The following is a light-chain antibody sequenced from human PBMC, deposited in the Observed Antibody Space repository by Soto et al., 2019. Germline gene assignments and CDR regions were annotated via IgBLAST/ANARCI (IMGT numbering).Light chain of an antibody. V-gene: IGKV3D-15*01. CDR3: QLGT. CDR1: QSLSVN. J-gene: IGKJ5*01. Sequence: EIVMTQSPATLSVSPGERVTLSCRASQSLSVNLAWHQQKPGQAPRLLIYGASTRATGIPDRFSGSGSGTDFTLTISRLEPEDFAVYYCQLGTFGQGTLLENK. CDR2: GAS.